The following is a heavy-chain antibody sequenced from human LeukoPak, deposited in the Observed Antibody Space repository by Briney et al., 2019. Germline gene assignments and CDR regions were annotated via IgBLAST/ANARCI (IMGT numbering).Heavy chain of an antibody. Sequence: PGGSLRLSCAASGFTFSSYAMSWVRQAPGKGLEWVSSISGSGGSTYYEDSGKGRFTISRDNSKNTLYLQMNSLRAEDTAVYYCAKDPYCSSTSCRRAYFDYWGQGTLVTVSS. J-gene: IGHJ4*02. CDR2: ISGSGGST. D-gene: IGHD2-2*01. CDR1: GFTFSSYA. V-gene: IGHV3-23*01. CDR3: AKDPYCSSTSCRRAYFDY.